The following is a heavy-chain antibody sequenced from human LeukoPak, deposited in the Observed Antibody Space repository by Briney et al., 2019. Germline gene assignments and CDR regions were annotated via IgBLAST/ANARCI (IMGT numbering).Heavy chain of an antibody. CDR1: GCTFISYA. CDR3: ARVISGTWLWF. J-gene: IGHJ4*02. CDR2: IIPTLEIA. V-gene: IGHV1-69*04. Sequence: PVKVSCKASGCTFISYAISWVRQAPGQGLEWMGRIIPTLEIANYAQKFQGRITITADKSTSTAYMELSSLRPEDTAVYYCARVISGTWLWFWGQGTLVTVS. D-gene: IGHD1-14*01.